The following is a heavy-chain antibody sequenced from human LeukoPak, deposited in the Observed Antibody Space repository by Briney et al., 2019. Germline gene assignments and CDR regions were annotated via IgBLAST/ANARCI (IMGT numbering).Heavy chain of an antibody. CDR2: IKSKTDGGTT. Sequence: GGSLRLSCAASGFTFSNAWMSWVRQAPGKGLEWVGRIKSKTDGGTTDYAAPVKGRFTISRDDSKNTLYLQMNSLKTEDTAVYYCTTSYYCDSSGYYYSYFDYWGQGTLVTVSS. J-gene: IGHJ4*02. CDR3: TTSYYCDSSGYYYSYFDY. D-gene: IGHD3-22*01. V-gene: IGHV3-15*01. CDR1: GFTFSNAW.